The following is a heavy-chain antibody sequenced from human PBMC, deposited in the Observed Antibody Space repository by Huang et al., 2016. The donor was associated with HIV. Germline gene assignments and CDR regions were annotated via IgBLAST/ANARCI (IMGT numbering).Heavy chain of an antibody. D-gene: IGHD1-7*01. Sequence: VESGGRLVQPGGSLRLCCVGATFRFGAYWMSWVRQSPGKGLEWVANIKQDEIEKYYVDSVKGRFNIARDNAKKVLFLEMNNVRVEDTATYYCATKTAAMDIWGQGTTVTVS. J-gene: IGHJ6*02. CDR1: TFRFGAYW. V-gene: IGHV3-7*01. CDR3: ATKTAAMDI. CDR2: IKQDEIEK.